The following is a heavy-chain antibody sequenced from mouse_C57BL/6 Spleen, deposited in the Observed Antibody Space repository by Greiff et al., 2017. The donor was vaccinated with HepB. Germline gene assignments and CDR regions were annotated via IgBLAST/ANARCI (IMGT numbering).Heavy chain of an antibody. CDR2: IYPGSGNT. Sequence: QVQLQQSGAELVRPGASVKLSCKASGYTFTDYYINWVKQRPGQGLEWIVRIYPGSGNTYYNEKFKGKATLTAEKSSSTAYMQLSSLTSEDSAVYFCAREDYYAMDYWGQGTSVTVSS. CDR3: AREDYYAMDY. CDR1: GYTFTDYY. V-gene: IGHV1-76*01. J-gene: IGHJ4*01.